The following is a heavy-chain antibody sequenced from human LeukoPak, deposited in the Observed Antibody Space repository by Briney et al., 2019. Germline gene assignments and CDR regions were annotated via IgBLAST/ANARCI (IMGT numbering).Heavy chain of an antibody. J-gene: IGHJ4*02. CDR2: IKEDGSQK. V-gene: IGHV3-7*05. D-gene: IGHD6-13*01. CDR1: GFTFNTYW. CDR3: ARDFSSSRTFDS. Sequence: GGSPRLSCAASGFTFNTYWMSWVRQAPGKGLEWVANIKEDGSQKYYVDSVKGRFTISRDNAKNSLYLQMNSLRAEDTAMYYCARDFSSSRTFDSWGQGTLVTVSS.